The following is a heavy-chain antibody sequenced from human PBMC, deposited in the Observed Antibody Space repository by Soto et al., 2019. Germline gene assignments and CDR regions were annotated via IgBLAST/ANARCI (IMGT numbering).Heavy chain of an antibody. CDR3: AKGSTYSFYFDH. J-gene: IGHJ4*01. CDR2: IIGNSGTT. V-gene: IGHV3-23*01. D-gene: IGHD5-18*01. CDR1: GFSFSSYD. Sequence: GGSLRLSCVASGFSFSSYDMSWVRQAPGKGLEWVSFIIGNSGTTYYADSVKGRFTISRDNSKNTLYLQMSRLGAEDTAAYHCAKGSTYSFYFDHWGRGTLVTVSS.